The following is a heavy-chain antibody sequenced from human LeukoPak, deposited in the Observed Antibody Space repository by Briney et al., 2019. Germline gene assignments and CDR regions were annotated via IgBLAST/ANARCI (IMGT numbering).Heavy chain of an antibody. CDR2: INPNSGGT. V-gene: IGHV1-2*02. J-gene: IGHJ4*02. CDR1: GYTFTGYY. D-gene: IGHD5-18*01. CDR3: ARRIADTAMVKSDY. Sequence: ASVKVSCKASGYTFTGYYMHWVRQAPGQGLEWMGWINPNSGGTNYAQKFQGRVTMTRDTSISTAYMELRSLRSDDTAVYYCARRIADTAMVKSDYWGQGTLVTVSS.